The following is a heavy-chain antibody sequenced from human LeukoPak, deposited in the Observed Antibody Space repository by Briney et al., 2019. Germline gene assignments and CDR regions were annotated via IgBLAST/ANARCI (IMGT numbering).Heavy chain of an antibody. CDR2: ITGNALNT. J-gene: IGHJ4*02. CDR1: GFTFSNYA. Sequence: SGGSLRLSCAASGFTFSNYAMSWVRQAPGKGLEWVSSITGNALNTYQADFIKGRFTISRDDSKNTLYLHLSSLRVEDTAVYYCAKHQDFYDNSGYSYFDNWGQGTLVTVSS. V-gene: IGHV3-23*01. CDR3: AKHQDFYDNSGYSYFDN. D-gene: IGHD3-22*01.